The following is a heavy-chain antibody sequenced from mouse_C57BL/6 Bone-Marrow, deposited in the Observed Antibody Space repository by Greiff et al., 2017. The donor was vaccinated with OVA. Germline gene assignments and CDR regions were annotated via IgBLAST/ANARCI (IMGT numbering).Heavy chain of an antibody. J-gene: IGHJ3*01. V-gene: IGHV1-61*01. D-gene: IGHD2-3*01. CDR2: IYPSDSET. CDR1: GYTFTSYW. CDR3: ARYGYYPFAY. Sequence: VQLQQPGAELVRPGSSVKLSCKASGYTFTSYWMAWVKQRPGQGLEWIGNIYPSDSETHYNQKFKDKATLTVAKSSSTAYMQLSSLTSEDSAVYYCARYGYYPFAYWGQGTLVTVSA.